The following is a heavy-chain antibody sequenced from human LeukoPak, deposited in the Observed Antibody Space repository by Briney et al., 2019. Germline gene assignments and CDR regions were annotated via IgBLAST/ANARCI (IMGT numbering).Heavy chain of an antibody. Sequence: SGGSLRLSCAASGFTFSSYGMHWVRRAPGKGLEWVAVIWYDGSNKYYADSVKGRFTISRDNSKNTLYLQMNSLRAEDTAVYYCASTHCSGGSCYPYYFDYWGQGTLFTVSS. D-gene: IGHD2-15*01. CDR1: GFTFSSYG. CDR2: IWYDGSNK. J-gene: IGHJ4*02. CDR3: ASTHCSGGSCYPYYFDY. V-gene: IGHV3-33*01.